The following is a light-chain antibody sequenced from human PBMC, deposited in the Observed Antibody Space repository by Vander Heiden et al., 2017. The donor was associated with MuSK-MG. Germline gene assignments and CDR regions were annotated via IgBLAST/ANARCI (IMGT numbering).Light chain of an antibody. CDR3: QQYNDRPPYT. CDR2: GAS. J-gene: IGKJ2*01. V-gene: IGKV3-15*01. CDR1: QSVSSS. Sequence: EIVMTQSPDTLSVSPGERATLSCRASQSVSSSLAWYQQQPGQAPRLLIYGASTSTAGVPAEFSGSRSGAKFILTISSRQSEDFSLYYCQQYNDRPPYTFGQGTKLEIK.